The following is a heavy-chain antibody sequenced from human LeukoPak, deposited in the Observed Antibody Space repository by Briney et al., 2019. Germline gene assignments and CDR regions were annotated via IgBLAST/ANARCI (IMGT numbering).Heavy chain of an antibody. CDR3: ARSSGNIAASGSYLLL. Sequence: GGSLRLSCAASGFTFSNAWMSWVRQAPGKGLEWVGRIKSKTDGGTTDYAAPVKGRFTISRDNARKSLYLQMSTLRAEDTAVYYCARSSGNIAASGSYLLLWGQGTLVTVSS. D-gene: IGHD6-13*01. V-gene: IGHV3-15*01. J-gene: IGHJ4*02. CDR2: IKSKTDGGTT. CDR1: GFTFSNAW.